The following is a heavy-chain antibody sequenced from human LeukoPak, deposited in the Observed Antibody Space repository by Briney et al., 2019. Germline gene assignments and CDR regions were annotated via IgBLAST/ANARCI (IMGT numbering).Heavy chain of an antibody. D-gene: IGHD3-22*01. Sequence: SETLSLTCTVSGGSISSGGYYWSWIRQHPGKGLEWIGYIYYSGSTYYNTSLKSRVTISVDTSKNQFSLKLSSVTAADTAVYYCAREYDDSSGYYCHWGQGTLVTVSS. V-gene: IGHV4-31*03. CDR2: IYYSGST. CDR3: AREYDDSSGYYCH. J-gene: IGHJ4*02. CDR1: GGSISSGGYY.